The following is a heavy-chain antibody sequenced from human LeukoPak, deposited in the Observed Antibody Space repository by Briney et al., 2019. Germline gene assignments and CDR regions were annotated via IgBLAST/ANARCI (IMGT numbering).Heavy chain of an antibody. CDR2: ISGSGGST. CDR1: GFTFSSYA. Sequence: GGSLRLSCAASGFTFSSYAMSWVRQAPGKGLEWVSAISGSGGSTYYADSVKGRFTISRDNSKNTLYLQMNNLRAEDTAVYYCAKEEYDSSGYFGYYGMDVWGQGTTVTVSS. V-gene: IGHV3-23*01. CDR3: AKEEYDSSGYFGYYGMDV. J-gene: IGHJ6*02. D-gene: IGHD3-22*01.